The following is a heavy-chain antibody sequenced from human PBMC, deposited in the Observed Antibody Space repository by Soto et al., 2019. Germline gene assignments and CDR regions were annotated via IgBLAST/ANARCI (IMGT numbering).Heavy chain of an antibody. V-gene: IGHV4-39*01. CDR1: GGSISSSSYY. CDR3: ARSAYLGYFDY. CDR2: IYYSGST. Sequence: QLQLQESGPGLVKPSETLSLTCTVSGGSISSSSYYWGWIRQPPGKGLEWIGSIYYSGSTYYNPSLKSRVTISVDTSKNQFSLKLSSVTAADTAVYYCARSAYLGYFDYWGQGTLVTVSS. J-gene: IGHJ4*02.